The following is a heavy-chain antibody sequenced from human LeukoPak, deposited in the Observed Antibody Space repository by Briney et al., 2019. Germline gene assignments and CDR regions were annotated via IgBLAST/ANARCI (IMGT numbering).Heavy chain of an antibody. D-gene: IGHD6-13*01. CDR2: INSGGSGT. V-gene: IGHV3-74*01. J-gene: IGHJ4*02. Sequence: PGGSLRLSCAASGFNFASNWMHWVRQTPGKGRMWVSRINSGGSGTSYADSVEGRFTISRDNSKNTLYLQMNSLRAEDTAVYYCARDPLGQPTYYFDYWGQGTLVTVSS. CDR3: ARDPLGQPTYYFDY. CDR1: GFNFASNW.